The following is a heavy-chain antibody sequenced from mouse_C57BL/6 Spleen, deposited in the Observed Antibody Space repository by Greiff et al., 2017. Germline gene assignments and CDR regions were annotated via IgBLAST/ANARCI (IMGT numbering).Heavy chain of an antibody. CDR3: ARGDGYGLFDY. J-gene: IGHJ2*01. CDR1: GYSFTGYF. D-gene: IGHD2-3*01. V-gene: IGHV1-20*01. CDR2: INPYNGDT. Sequence: EVMLVESGPELVKPGDSVKISCKASGYSFTGYFMNWVMQSHGKSLEWIGRINPYNGDTFYNQKFKGKATLTVDKSSSTAHMELRSLTSEDSAVYYCARGDGYGLFDYWGQGTTLTVSS.